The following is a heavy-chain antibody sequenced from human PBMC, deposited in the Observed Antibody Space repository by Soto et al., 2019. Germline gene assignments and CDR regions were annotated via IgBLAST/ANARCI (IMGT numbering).Heavy chain of an antibody. CDR1: GVTFSNAW. V-gene: IGHV3-15*07. CDR3: TNYVLLWFGEQHGMDV. Sequence: GGSLRLSCAASGVTFSNAWMNWVRQAPGKGLEWVGRIKSKTDGGTTDYAAPVKGRFTISRDDSKNTLYLQMNSLKTEDTAVYYCTNYVLLWFGEQHGMDVWGQGTTVTAP. D-gene: IGHD3-10*01. J-gene: IGHJ6*02. CDR2: IKSKTDGGTT.